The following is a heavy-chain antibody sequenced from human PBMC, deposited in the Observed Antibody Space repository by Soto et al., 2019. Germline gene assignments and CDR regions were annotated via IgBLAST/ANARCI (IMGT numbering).Heavy chain of an antibody. Sequence: EVQLLESGGGLVQPGGSLRLSCAASGFTFSSYAMSWVRQAPGKGLEWVSAISGSGGSTYYADSVKGRFTISRDNSKNTLYLQMNSLRAEDTAVYYCAKRAAAATNYYYYYMDVWGKGTTVTVSS. CDR3: AKRAAAATNYYYYYMDV. D-gene: IGHD6-13*01. V-gene: IGHV3-23*01. J-gene: IGHJ6*03. CDR2: ISGSGGST. CDR1: GFTFSSYA.